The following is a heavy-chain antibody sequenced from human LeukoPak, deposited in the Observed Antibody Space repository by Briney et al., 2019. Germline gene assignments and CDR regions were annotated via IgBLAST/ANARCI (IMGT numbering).Heavy chain of an antibody. CDR3: ARDRGITGTSFPIDY. D-gene: IGHD1-7*01. Sequence: PGGSLRLSCAASGFTFSSYGMHWVRQAPGKGPEWVAVIWYDGSNKYYADSVKGRFTISRDNSKNTLYLQMNSLRAEDTAVYYCARDRGITGTSFPIDYWGQGTLVTVSS. V-gene: IGHV3-33*01. CDR1: GFTFSSYG. J-gene: IGHJ4*02. CDR2: IWYDGSNK.